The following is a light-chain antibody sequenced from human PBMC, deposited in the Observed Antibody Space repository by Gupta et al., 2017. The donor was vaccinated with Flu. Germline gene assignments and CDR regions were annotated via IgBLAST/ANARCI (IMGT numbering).Light chain of an antibody. CDR3: AAWDDSLNGWV. J-gene: IGLJ3*02. CDR2: SNN. CDR1: SSNIGSNT. V-gene: IGLV1-44*01. Sequence: QPVLTQPPSASGTPGQRVTISCSGSSSNIGSNTVNWYQQPPGTAPKLLIYSNNQRPSGVPDRSSGSKSGTSASLATSGLQSEDEADYYCAAWDDSLNGWVFGGGTKLTV.